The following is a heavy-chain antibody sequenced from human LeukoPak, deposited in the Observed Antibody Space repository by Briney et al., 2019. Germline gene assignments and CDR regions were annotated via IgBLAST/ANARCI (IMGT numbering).Heavy chain of an antibody. D-gene: IGHD5-18*01. Sequence: GGSLRLSCATSAFTFSSYAMYWVRQAPGKGLEWVSYISSSGSSIYYADSVKGRFTISRDNSKNTLYLQMNSLRAEDTAVYYCAKDRSGYSLGYYFDYWGQGTLVTVSS. CDR1: AFTFSSYA. CDR3: AKDRSGYSLGYYFDY. V-gene: IGHV3-23*01. J-gene: IGHJ4*02. CDR2: ISSSGSSI.